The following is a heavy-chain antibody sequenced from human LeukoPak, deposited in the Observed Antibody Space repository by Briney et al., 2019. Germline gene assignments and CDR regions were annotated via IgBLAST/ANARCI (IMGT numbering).Heavy chain of an antibody. J-gene: IGHJ4*02. V-gene: IGHV5-51*01. CDR3: ARRGRDGYNPFEY. Sequence: GESLKISCKGSGYSFTSYWIGRVRQMPGKGLEWMGIIYPGDSDTRYSPSFQGQVTISVDKSTSTAYLQWSSLKASDTAMYYCARRGRDGYNPFEYWGQGTLVTVSS. CDR1: GYSFTSYW. D-gene: IGHD5-24*01. CDR2: IYPGDSDT.